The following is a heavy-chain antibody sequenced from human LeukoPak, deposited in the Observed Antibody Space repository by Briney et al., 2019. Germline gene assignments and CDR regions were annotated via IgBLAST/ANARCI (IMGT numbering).Heavy chain of an antibody. D-gene: IGHD4-17*01. V-gene: IGHV3-9*01. CDR2: ISWNSCSI. J-gene: IGHJ4*02. CDR3: ATEPPPPPVTTSIGDY. Sequence: GGALRLSGAGSGFTFVEDAMHGVRQAPGNGLEGVSGISWNSCSIGYADSVKGRFTSSRDNAKSPLYLQMNSVTAEDPALYSCATEPPPPPVTTSIGDYWGQGTLVTVSS. CDR1: GFTFVEDA.